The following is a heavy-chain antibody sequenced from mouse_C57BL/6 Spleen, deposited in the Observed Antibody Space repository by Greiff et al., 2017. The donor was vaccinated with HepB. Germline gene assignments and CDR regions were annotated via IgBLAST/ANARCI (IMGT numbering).Heavy chain of an antibody. CDR3: ASGSSPFAY. D-gene: IGHD1-1*01. CDR1: GYTFTSYT. J-gene: IGHJ3*01. CDR2: INPSSGYT. V-gene: IGHV1-4*01. Sequence: QVQLQQSGAELARPGASVKMSCKASGYTFTSYTMHWVKQSPGQGLEWIGYINPSSGYTKYNQKFKDKATLTADKSSSTAYMQLSSLTSEDSAFYYCASGSSPFAYWGQGTLVTVSA.